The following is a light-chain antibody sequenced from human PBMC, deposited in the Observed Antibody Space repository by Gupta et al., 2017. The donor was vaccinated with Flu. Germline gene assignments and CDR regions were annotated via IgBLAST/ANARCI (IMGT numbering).Light chain of an antibody. J-gene: IGKJ3*01. V-gene: IGKV3-20*01. CDR2: GAS. CDR3: QQESNSPFT. CDR1: QSVSSSY. Sequence: EIVLTQSPGTLSLSPGEGATLSCRASQSVSSSYLAWYQQKPGQAPRLLIYGASSRATGIPDRFSGSGSGTEFTLTISRREPEDFAVYYCQQESNSPFTFGHGTKVDIK.